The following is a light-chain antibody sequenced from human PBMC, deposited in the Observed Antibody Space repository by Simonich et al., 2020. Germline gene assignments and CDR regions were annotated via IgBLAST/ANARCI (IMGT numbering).Light chain of an antibody. J-gene: IGKJ1*01. CDR2: WAS. CDR3: QQYYSTPRT. Sequence: DIVMTQSPDSLAVSLGERATINCKSSQSVLYSSKHKNYLAWYQQKQGQPPKLLIYWASTRESGVPDRFSGSGSGTDFTLTISSLQAEDVAVYYCQQYYSTPRTFGQGTKVEIK. V-gene: IGKV4-1*01. CDR1: QSVLYSSKHKNY.